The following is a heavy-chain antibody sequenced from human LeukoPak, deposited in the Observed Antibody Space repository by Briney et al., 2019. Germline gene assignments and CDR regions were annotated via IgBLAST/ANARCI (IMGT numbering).Heavy chain of an antibody. CDR3: ARRRHCTSGSCEDFDF. CDR2: IYPGDSDT. Sequence: GESLKISCKASGYSFANYWIGWVRQMPGKGLEWMGTIYPGDSDTRYSPSFQGQVTISADKSISTAHLQWSSLKASDTAMYYCARRRHCTSGSCEDFDFWGQGTLVTVSS. J-gene: IGHJ4*02. CDR1: GYSFANYW. D-gene: IGHD2-15*01. V-gene: IGHV5-51*01.